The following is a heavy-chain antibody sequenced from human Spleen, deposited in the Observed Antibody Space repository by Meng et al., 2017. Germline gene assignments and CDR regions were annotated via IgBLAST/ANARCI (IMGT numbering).Heavy chain of an antibody. Sequence: EGRLVESGVGLVRPGGSLGLSCAASGFTFSSYAMSWVRQAPGKGLAWVSAISGSGGSTYYADSVKGRFTISRDNSKNTLYLQMNSLRAEDTAVYYCAKDRVVLMVYAGYFDYWGQGTLVTVSS. CDR1: GFTFSSYA. CDR3: AKDRVVLMVYAGYFDY. D-gene: IGHD2-8*01. V-gene: IGHV3-23*04. CDR2: ISGSGGST. J-gene: IGHJ4*02.